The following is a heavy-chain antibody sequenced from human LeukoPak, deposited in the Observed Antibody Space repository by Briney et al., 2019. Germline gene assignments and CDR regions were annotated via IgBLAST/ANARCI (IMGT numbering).Heavy chain of an antibody. CDR1: GYSISSIYY. D-gene: IGHD1-26*01. Sequence: SETLSLTFTVSGYSISSIYYWGWIRQPPGKGLEWIGNIYHSGTTYYNPSLKSRVTISVDTSKNQFSLKLSSVTAADTAVYFCARRSSGSYLDPWGQGTLVTVSS. CDR3: ARRSSGSYLDP. V-gene: IGHV4-38-2*02. CDR2: IYHSGTT. J-gene: IGHJ5*02.